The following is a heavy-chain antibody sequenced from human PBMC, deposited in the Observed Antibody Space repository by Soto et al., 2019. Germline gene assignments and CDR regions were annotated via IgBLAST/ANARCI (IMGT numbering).Heavy chain of an antibody. CDR1: GFTFISYG. CDR2: ISYDGSNK. V-gene: IGHV3-30*18. Sequence: LRLSFAASGFTFISYGIHWVRQAPGKGLEWVAVISYDGSNKYYADSVKGRFTISRDNSKNTLYLQMNSLRAEDTAVYYCAKVECGGDCYPGEYYYYGMDVWGQGTTVTVSS. J-gene: IGHJ6*02. D-gene: IGHD2-21*02. CDR3: AKVECGGDCYPGEYYYYGMDV.